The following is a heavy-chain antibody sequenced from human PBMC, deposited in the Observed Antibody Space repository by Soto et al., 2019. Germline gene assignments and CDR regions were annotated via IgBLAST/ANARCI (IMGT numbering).Heavy chain of an antibody. V-gene: IGHV3-9*01. J-gene: IGHJ6*04. D-gene: IGHD2-15*01. Sequence: EVQLVESGGGLVQPGRSLRLSCAASGFTFDDYAMHWVRQAPGKGLEWVSGISWNSGSIGYADSVKGRFTISRDNAKNSLYLQMNSLRAEDTAVYYCARGHPALYCSGGSCYSYYYGMDVWGKGTTVTVSS. CDR3: ARGHPALYCSGGSCYSYYYGMDV. CDR1: GFTFDDYA. CDR2: ISWNSGSI.